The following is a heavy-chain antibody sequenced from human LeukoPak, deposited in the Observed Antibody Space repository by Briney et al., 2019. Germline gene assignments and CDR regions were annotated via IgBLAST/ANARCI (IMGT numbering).Heavy chain of an antibody. J-gene: IGHJ4*02. CDR2: IRSKAYGGTT. Sequence: GGSLRLSCTASGFTFGDYAMSWFRQAPGKGLEWVGFIRSKAYGGTTEYAASVKGRFTISRDDSKSIAYLQMNSLKTEDTAVYYCTRDRVLWFGELSYFDYWAREPWSPSPQ. D-gene: IGHD3-10*01. V-gene: IGHV3-49*03. CDR1: GFTFGDYA. CDR3: TRDRVLWFGELSYFDY.